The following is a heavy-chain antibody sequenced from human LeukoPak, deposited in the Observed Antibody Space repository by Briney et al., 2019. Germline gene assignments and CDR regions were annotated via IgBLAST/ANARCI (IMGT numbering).Heavy chain of an antibody. CDR3: ARYLGYCSGGSCYPDFDY. V-gene: IGHV1-18*01. CDR2: ISAYNGNT. CDR1: GYTFTSYG. D-gene: IGHD2-15*01. J-gene: IGHJ4*02. Sequence: ASVKVSCKASGYTFTSYGISWVRQAPGQGLEWMGWISAYNGNTNYAQKLQGRVTMTTDTSTSTAYMELRSLRSDDTAVYYCARYLGYCSGGSCYPDFDYWGQGTLVTVSS.